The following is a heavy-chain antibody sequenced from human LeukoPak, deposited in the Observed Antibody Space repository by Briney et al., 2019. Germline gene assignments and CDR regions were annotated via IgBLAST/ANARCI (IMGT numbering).Heavy chain of an antibody. J-gene: IGHJ4*02. Sequence: GGSLRLSCGASGFIFSSYAMSWVRQAPGKGLVGVSTISGSGGSTYYGDSVKGRFTISRDNSKNTVYLQMNSLRAEDTAVYYCAKDRSCINDVRHGDFDYWGQGTLVTVSS. CDR1: GFIFSSYA. CDR3: AKDRSCINDVRHGDFDY. D-gene: IGHD2-8*01. V-gene: IGHV3-23*01. CDR2: ISGSGGST.